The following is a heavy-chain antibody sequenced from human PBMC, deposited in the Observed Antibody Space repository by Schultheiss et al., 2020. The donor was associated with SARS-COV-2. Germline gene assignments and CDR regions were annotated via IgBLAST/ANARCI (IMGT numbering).Heavy chain of an antibody. V-gene: IGHV1-46*01. CDR2: INPSGGST. J-gene: IGHJ4*02. D-gene: IGHD3-16*02. CDR1: GYTFTSYY. CDR3: ARDPPATSLGELSLMRGSKFDY. Sequence: ASVKVSCKASGYTFTSYYMHWVRQAPGQGLEWMGIINPSGGSTSYAQKFQGRVTMTRDTSTSTVYMELSSLRSEDTAVYYCARDPPATSLGELSLMRGSKFDYWGQGTLVTVSS.